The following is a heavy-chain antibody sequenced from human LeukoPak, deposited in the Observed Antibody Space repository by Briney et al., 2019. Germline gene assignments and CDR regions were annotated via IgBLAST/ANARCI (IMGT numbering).Heavy chain of an antibody. V-gene: IGHV1-18*01. CDR2: ISAYNGNT. CDR3: ARVRGYYDSSGPRDY. J-gene: IGHJ4*02. D-gene: IGHD3-22*01. Sequence: ASVKVSCKASGYTFTSYGISWVRQAPGQGLEWMGWISAYNGNTNYAQKLQGRVTMTTDTSTGTAYMVLRSLRSDDTALYYCARVRGYYDSSGPRDYWGQGTLVTVSS. CDR1: GYTFTSYG.